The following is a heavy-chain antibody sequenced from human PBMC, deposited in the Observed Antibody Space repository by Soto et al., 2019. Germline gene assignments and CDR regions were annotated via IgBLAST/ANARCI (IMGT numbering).Heavy chain of an antibody. CDR1: GFTVSSNY. V-gene: IGHV3-53*02. Sequence: EVQLVETGGGLIQPGGSLRLSCAASGFTVSSNYMSWVRQAPGKGLEWVSVIYSGGSKYYADSVKGRFTSSRDNSKNTLYLQMNSLRAEATAVYYCARLSNVLLWFGELPSGWFDPWGQGTLVTVSS. CDR3: ARLSNVLLWFGELPSGWFDP. CDR2: IYSGGSK. D-gene: IGHD3-10*01. J-gene: IGHJ5*02.